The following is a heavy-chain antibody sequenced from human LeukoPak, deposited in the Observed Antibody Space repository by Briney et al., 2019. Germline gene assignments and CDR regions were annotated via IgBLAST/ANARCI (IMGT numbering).Heavy chain of an antibody. D-gene: IGHD2-15*01. V-gene: IGHV4-4*07. CDR3: ARHWSHSVAQFGRSYWFDP. Sequence: SETLSLTCIVSGGSISGYYRSWIRQPAGKGLEWIGHMDTSGHTNYNSSLMSRVTMSVDTSKNQFSLRLTSVTAADTAVYYCARHWSHSVAQFGRSYWFDPWGQGNLVTVSS. J-gene: IGHJ5*02. CDR2: MDTSGHT. CDR1: GGSISGYY.